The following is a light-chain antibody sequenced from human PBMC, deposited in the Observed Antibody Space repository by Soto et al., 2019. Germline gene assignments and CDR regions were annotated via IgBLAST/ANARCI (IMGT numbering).Light chain of an antibody. CDR2: GAS. CDR3: QQVNTYPFT. V-gene: IGKV1-9*01. CDR1: QGINSY. J-gene: IGKJ3*01. Sequence: DIQLTQSPSFLSASVGDRVTITCRASQGINSYLAWYQQKPGKAPKLLIYGASTLQSGVPSRFSGSESETELTLTISSLQPEDFATYYCQQVNTYPFTFGPGIIVDIK.